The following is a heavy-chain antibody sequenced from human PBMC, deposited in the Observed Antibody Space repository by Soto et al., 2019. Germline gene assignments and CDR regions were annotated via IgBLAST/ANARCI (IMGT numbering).Heavy chain of an antibody. CDR1: GFTFSSYA. V-gene: IGHV3-23*01. J-gene: IGHJ6*02. Sequence: EVQLLESGGGLVQPGGSLRLSCAASGFTFSSYALSWVRQAPGKGLEWVSAISGSGGNTYYADSVKGRFTISRDNSKNTVYVQGNSLRAEGRAVYYCAGYSSSSVAYYFYGMDVWGQGTTVSVSS. CDR2: ISGSGGNT. D-gene: IGHD6-6*01. CDR3: AGYSSSSVAYYFYGMDV.